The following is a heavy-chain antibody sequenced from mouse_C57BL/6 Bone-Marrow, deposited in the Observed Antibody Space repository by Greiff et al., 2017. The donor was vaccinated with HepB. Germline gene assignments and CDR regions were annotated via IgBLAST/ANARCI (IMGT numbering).Heavy chain of an antibody. Sequence: QVQLQQPGAELVKPGASVKMSCKASGYTFTSYWITWVKQRPGQGLEWIGDIYPGSGSTNYNEKFKGKATLTVGTSSSTAYMQLSSRTSEDSAVDDGAGGRGLAYWGQGTLVTVSA. V-gene: IGHV1-55*01. CDR1: GYTFTSYW. CDR2: IYPGSGST. J-gene: IGHJ3*01. D-gene: IGHD1-1*01. CDR3: AGGRGLAY.